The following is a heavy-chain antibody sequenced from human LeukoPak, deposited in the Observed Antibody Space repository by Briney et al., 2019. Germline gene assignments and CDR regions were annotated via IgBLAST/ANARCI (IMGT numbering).Heavy chain of an antibody. V-gene: IGHV3-64*01. CDR2: ITSNGGGT. CDR3: ARPQLERSRRDAFDI. D-gene: IGHD1-1*01. J-gene: IGHJ3*02. Sequence: GVSLRLSCAASGFTFSNYAMHWVRQAPGKGLEYVSAITSNGGGTYYANSVKGRFTISRDNSKNTLYLQMGSLRAEDMAVYYCARPQLERSRRDAFDIWGQGTMVTVSS. CDR1: GFTFSNYA.